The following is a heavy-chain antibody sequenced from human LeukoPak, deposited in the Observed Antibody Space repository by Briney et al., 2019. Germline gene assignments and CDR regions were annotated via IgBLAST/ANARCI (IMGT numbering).Heavy chain of an antibody. V-gene: IGHV3-64D*09. CDR2: ISSNGGST. J-gene: IGHJ4*02. D-gene: IGHD6-13*01. CDR3: ASSAGAAAGLDY. CDR1: GFTFSSYA. Sequence: PGGSLRLSCSASGFTFSSYAMHWVRQAPGKGLEYVSAISSNGGSTYYAESVKGRFTISRDNSKNTLYLQMSSLRAEDTAVYYCASSAGAAAGLDYWGQGTLVTVSS.